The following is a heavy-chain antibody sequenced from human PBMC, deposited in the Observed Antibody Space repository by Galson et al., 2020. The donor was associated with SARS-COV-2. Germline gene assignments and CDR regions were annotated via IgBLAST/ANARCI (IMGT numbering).Heavy chain of an antibody. CDR2: ISGSGGST. J-gene: IGHJ4*02. Sequence: GESLKISCAASGFTFSSYAMSWVRQAPGKGLEWVSGISGSGGSTYYADSVKGRFTISRDNSKNALYLQMNSLRAEDTAVYYCAKDHESNWATYYFDYWGQGTLVTVSS. CDR1: GFTFSSYA. V-gene: IGHV3-23*01. D-gene: IGHD7-27*01. CDR3: AKDHESNWATYYFDY.